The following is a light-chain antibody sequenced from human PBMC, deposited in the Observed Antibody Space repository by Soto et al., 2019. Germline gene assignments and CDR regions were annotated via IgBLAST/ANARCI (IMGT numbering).Light chain of an antibody. CDR3: QQRSNWLT. CDR1: QSVSSY. Sequence: EIVLTQSPATLSLSPGERATLSCRASQSVSSYLACYQQKPVQAPRLLIYDASNRATGIPARFSGSGSGTDFTLTISSLEPEDFAVYYCQQRSNWLTFGGGTKVEIK. CDR2: DAS. V-gene: IGKV3-11*01. J-gene: IGKJ4*01.